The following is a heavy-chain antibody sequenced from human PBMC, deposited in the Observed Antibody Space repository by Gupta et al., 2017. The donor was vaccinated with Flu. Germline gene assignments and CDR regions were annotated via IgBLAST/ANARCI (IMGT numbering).Heavy chain of an antibody. CDR2: IYSGGST. Sequence: EVQLVESGGGLVQPGGSLRLFCAASGFTVSSNYMSWVRQAPGKGLEWVSVIYSGGSTYYAESVKGRFTISRHNSKNTLYLQMNSLRAEDTAVFYCARDLGFGANGGINSRGYFDLWGRGTLVTVSS. J-gene: IGHJ2*01. CDR3: ARDLGFGANGGINSRGYFDL. V-gene: IGHV3-53*04. CDR1: GFTVSSNY. D-gene: IGHD2-15*01.